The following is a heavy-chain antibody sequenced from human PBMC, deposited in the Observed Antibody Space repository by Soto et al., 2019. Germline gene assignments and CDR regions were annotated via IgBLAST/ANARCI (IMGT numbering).Heavy chain of an antibody. CDR1: GASITGSSY. Sequence: NPSETLSLTCTVSGASITGSSYWSWIRQPAGKGLEWIGRFSLSGTTSYSPSLRSRVTMSADVSKNQFSLRLTSVTAADTALYYCARGMTPPGAPAWYYFDSWGQGTLVTVSS. J-gene: IGHJ4*02. CDR3: ARGMTPPGAPAWYYFDS. CDR2: FSLSGTT. D-gene: IGHD2-8*02. V-gene: IGHV4-4*07.